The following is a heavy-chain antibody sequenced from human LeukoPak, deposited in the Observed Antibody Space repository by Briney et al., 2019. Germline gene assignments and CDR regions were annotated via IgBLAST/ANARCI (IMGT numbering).Heavy chain of an antibody. V-gene: IGHV3-21*01. J-gene: IGHJ6*02. CDR3: ASRELGNYGMDV. CDR2: ISSSSSYI. CDR1: GFTFSSYS. Sequence: GGSLRLSCAASGFTFSSYSMNLVRQAPGKGLEWVSSISSSSSYIYYADSVKGRFTISRDNAKNSLYLQMNSLRAEDTAVYYCASRELGNYGMDVWGQGTTVTVSS. D-gene: IGHD7-27*01.